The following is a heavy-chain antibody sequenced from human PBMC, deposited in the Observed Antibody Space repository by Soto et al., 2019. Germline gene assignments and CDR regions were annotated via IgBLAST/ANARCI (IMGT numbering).Heavy chain of an antibody. Sequence: PGGSLRLSCAASGFTFSSYTMNWVRQAPGKGLEWVSSISSSSSYIYYADSVKGRFTISRDNAKNSLYLQMNSLRAEDTAVYYCARDHIPYGYFITGTTHWYFDLWGRGTLVTVSS. J-gene: IGHJ2*01. V-gene: IGHV3-21*01. D-gene: IGHD1-7*01. CDR1: GFTFSSYT. CDR2: ISSSSSYI. CDR3: ARDHIPYGYFITGTTHWYFDL.